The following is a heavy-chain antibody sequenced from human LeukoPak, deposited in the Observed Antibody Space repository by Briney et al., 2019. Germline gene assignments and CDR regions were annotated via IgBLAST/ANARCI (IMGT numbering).Heavy chain of an antibody. CDR3: AREWLIVVTGTGHLDY. CDR2: IIPNTGGT. CDR1: GYSSSGFY. J-gene: IGHJ4*02. Sequence: ASVKVSCKASGYSSSGFYMHWVRQAPGQGLEWMGWIIPNTGGTNYAQKFQGRVTMTRDTTISTAYMELSSLRSDDTAVYYCAREWLIVVTGTGHLDYWGQGTLVTVSS. D-gene: IGHD6-19*01. V-gene: IGHV1-2*02.